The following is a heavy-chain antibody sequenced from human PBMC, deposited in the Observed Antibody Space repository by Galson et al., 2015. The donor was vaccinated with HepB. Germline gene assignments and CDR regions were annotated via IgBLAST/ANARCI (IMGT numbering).Heavy chain of an antibody. D-gene: IGHD6-6*01. CDR1: GYIFTSYG. Sequence: SVKVSCKASGYIFTSYGMNWVRQVPGQGLEWMGWINTNTGNPTSAQGFTGRFVFSLDTSVSTAYLQISSLKTEDTAVYYCARAPGSSSYGFDIWGQGTMVTVSS. J-gene: IGHJ3*02. CDR2: INTNTGNP. V-gene: IGHV7-4-1*02. CDR3: ARAPGSSSYGFDI.